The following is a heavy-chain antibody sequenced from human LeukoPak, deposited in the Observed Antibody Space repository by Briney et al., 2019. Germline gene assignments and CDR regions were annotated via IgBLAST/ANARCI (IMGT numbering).Heavy chain of an antibody. Sequence: GGSLRLSCAATGFTFSSYAMSWVRQAPGKGLEWVSAISGSGGSTYYADSVKGRFTISRDNSKNTLYLQMNSLRAEDTAVYYCAKDSQLVFGYFDYWGQGTLVTVSS. CDR1: GFTFSSYA. D-gene: IGHD6-13*01. CDR2: ISGSGGST. CDR3: AKDSQLVFGYFDY. V-gene: IGHV3-23*01. J-gene: IGHJ4*02.